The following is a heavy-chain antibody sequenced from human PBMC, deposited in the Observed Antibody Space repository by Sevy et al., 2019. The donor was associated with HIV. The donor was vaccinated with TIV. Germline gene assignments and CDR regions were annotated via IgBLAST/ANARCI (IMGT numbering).Heavy chain of an antibody. D-gene: IGHD5-12*01. CDR2: ITRNSYEAYGGTT. Sequence: GGSLRLSCTTSGFTFDDYAMSWFRQAPGKGLEWVAFITRNSYEAYGGTTDYAASVKGRFIISRDDSKSVAYLQMNSLKTEDTAVYYCTRGLATADTPEYYFDYWGQRTLVTDSS. J-gene: IGHJ4*02. V-gene: IGHV3-49*03. CDR1: GFTFDDYA. CDR3: TRGLATADTPEYYFDY.